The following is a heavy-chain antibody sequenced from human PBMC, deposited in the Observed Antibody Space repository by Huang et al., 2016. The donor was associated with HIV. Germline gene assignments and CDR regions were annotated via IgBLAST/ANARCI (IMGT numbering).Heavy chain of an antibody. CDR2: SYYIWRT. CDR3: ARLPGSITMIRGVITDPY. V-gene: IGHV4-39*01. D-gene: IGHD3-10*01. J-gene: IGHJ4*02. Sequence: QLQLQESGPGLVKPSETLSLTCTVSGGSIRSDNYYWGWIRQPPGKGLEWIGSSYYIWRTYDPPSLKIRVTITVDTSKNQFSLKMRSVTAADTAVYYCARLPGSITMIRGVITDPYWGQGTLVTVSS. CDR1: GGSIRSDNYY.